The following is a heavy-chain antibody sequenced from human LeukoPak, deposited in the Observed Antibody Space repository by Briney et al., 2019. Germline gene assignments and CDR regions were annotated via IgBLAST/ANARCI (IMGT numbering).Heavy chain of an antibody. D-gene: IGHD1-26*01. Sequence: SETLSLTCTVSGGSISSSSYYWGWIRQPPGKGLEWIGNIYYSGSTNYNPSLKSRATISVDKSKNQFSLKLISVTAADTAVYYCARGVGASSDDYWGQGTLVTVSS. CDR3: ARGVGASSDDY. CDR1: GGSISSSSYY. V-gene: IGHV4-39*07. J-gene: IGHJ4*02. CDR2: IYYSGST.